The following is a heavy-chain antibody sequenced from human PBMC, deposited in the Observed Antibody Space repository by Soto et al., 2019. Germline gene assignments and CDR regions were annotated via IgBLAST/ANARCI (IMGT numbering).Heavy chain of an antibody. CDR2: ISGSGGST. CDR3: AKDRVEVEMATTFDY. Sequence: GGSLRLSCAASGFTFSSYAMSWVRQAPGKGLEWVSAISGSGGSTYYADSVKGRFTISRDNSKNTLYLQMNSLRAEDTAVYYCAKDRVEVEMATTFDYWGQGTLVTVSS. J-gene: IGHJ4*02. V-gene: IGHV3-23*01. CDR1: GFTFSSYA. D-gene: IGHD5-12*01.